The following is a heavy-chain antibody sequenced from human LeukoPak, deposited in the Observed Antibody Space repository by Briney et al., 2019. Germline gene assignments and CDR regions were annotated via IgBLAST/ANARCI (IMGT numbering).Heavy chain of an antibody. V-gene: IGHV4-38-2*01. D-gene: IGHD3-16*02. CDR2: INHSGNS. J-gene: IGHJ3*02. CDR1: GYSISSGYD. CDR3: MRVGGYNAFDI. Sequence: SETLSLTCGVSGYSISSGYDWGWLRQSPGKGLEWIGHINHSGNSHYNPSFKSQVTVSLDSSKNQVSLYLSSVTAADTAVYYCMRVGGYNAFDIWGQGTMVTVSS.